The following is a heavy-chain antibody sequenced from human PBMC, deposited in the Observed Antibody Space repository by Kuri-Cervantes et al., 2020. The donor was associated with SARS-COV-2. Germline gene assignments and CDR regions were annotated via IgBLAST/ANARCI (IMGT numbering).Heavy chain of an antibody. J-gene: IGHJ6*02. V-gene: IGHV3-30-3*01. Sequence: GESLKISCAASGFTFSSYAMHWVRQAPGKGLEWVAVISYDGSNKYYADSVKGRFTISRDNSKNTLYLQMNSLRAEDTAVYYCAKGFTIFGVAIFPLSYYYGMDVWGQGTTVTVSS. CDR2: ISYDGSNK. D-gene: IGHD3-3*01. CDR1: GFTFSSYA. CDR3: AKGFTIFGVAIFPLSYYYGMDV.